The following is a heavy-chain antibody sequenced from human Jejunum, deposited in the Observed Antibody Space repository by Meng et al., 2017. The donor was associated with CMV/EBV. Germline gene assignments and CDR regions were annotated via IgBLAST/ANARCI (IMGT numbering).Heavy chain of an antibody. J-gene: IGHJ6*02. Sequence: ASGFTFSSYWMSWVRQAPGKGLEWVANIRQDGGEIFYVDSVKGRFTVSRDNADNSLYLQMNSLRAEDTAVYYCSRVHPYYFGMDVWGQGTTVTVSS. CDR2: IRQDGGEI. CDR1: GFTFSSYW. V-gene: IGHV3-7*04. CDR3: SRVHPYYFGMDV.